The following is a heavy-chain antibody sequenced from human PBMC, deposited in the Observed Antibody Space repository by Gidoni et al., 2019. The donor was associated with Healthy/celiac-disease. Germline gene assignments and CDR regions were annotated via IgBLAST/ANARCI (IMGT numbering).Heavy chain of an antibody. V-gene: IGHV3-30*18. CDR1: GFTFSSYG. CDR3: AKVITVVVPAAISGAFDI. CDR2: ISNDGSNK. Sequence: VQLVESGGGVVQPGRSLRLSCAASGFTFSSYGMHWVRQAPGKGLEWVAVISNDGSNKYYADSVKGRFTISRDNSKNTLYLQMNSLRAEDTAVYYCAKVITVVVPAAISGAFDIWGQGTMVTVSS. J-gene: IGHJ3*02. D-gene: IGHD2-2*01.